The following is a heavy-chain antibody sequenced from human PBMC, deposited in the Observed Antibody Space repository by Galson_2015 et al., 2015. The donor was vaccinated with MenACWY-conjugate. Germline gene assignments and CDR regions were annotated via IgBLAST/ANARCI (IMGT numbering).Heavy chain of an antibody. CDR1: GFTFRNYW. J-gene: IGHJ4*02. V-gene: IGHV3-7*03. CDR2: IKKDGSEK. Sequence: SLRLSCAASGFTFRNYWMTWVRQAPGKGLEWVASIKKDGSEKYYVDSVKGRFTISRDNAKNSMYLEMNSLRVEDTAVYSCARLGGNYRTTSHFDYWGQGTLVTVSS. D-gene: IGHD1-26*01. CDR3: ARLGGNYRTTSHFDY.